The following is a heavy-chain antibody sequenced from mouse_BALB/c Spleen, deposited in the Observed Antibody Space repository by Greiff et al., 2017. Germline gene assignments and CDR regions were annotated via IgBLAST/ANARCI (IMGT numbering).Heavy chain of an antibody. CDR1: GFTFTDYY. V-gene: IGHV7-3*02. J-gene: IGHJ3*01. CDR3: ARGNYGAY. CDR2: IRNKANGYTT. Sequence: EVKVEESGGGLVQPGGSLRLSCATSGFTFTDYYMSWVRQPPGKALEWLGFIRNKANGYTTEYSASVKGRFTISRDNSQSILYLQMNTLRAEDSATYYCARGNYGAYWGQGTLVTVSA. D-gene: IGHD1-1*01.